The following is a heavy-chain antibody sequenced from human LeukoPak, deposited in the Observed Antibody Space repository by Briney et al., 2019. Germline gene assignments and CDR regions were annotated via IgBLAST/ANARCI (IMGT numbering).Heavy chain of an antibody. V-gene: IGHV5-10-1*01. CDR1: GYSFTSYW. CDR3: ARTYFGELDY. Sequence: PGESLKISWKGSGYSFTSYWISWVRQMPGKGLEWMGRIDPSDSYTNYSPSFQGHVTISADKSISTAYLQWSSLKASDTAMYYCARTYFGELDYWGQGTLVTVSS. D-gene: IGHD3-10*01. J-gene: IGHJ4*02. CDR2: IDPSDSYT.